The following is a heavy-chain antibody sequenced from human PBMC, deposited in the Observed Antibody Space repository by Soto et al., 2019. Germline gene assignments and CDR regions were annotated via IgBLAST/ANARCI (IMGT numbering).Heavy chain of an antibody. CDR2: ISAYNGNT. V-gene: IGHV1-18*01. CDR1: GYTFTNYG. Sequence: QVQLVQSGAEVKKPGASVKVSCKASGYTFTNYGISWVRQAPGQGLEWMGWISAYNGNTNYAQKLQGRVTMTTDTSARTAYMEMRRLRSDDTAVYYCARSRIIAAAGNYSYMDVWGKGTTVTVSS. J-gene: IGHJ6*03. CDR3: ARSRIIAAAGNYSYMDV. D-gene: IGHD6-13*01.